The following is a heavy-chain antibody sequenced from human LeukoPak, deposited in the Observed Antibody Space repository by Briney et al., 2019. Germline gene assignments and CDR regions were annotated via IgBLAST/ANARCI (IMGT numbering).Heavy chain of an antibody. V-gene: IGHV3-23*01. CDR3: AKEQTSSGFFDY. Sequence: PGGSLRLSCTASGFTFDDYAMHWVRQTPGKDLEWVSLISGNGENTYYADSVKGRFTISRDNSKSTLYLQMNSLRAEDRAVYYCAKEQTSSGFFDYWGQGTLVTVSS. D-gene: IGHD2-2*01. J-gene: IGHJ4*02. CDR2: ISGNGENT. CDR1: GFTFDDYA.